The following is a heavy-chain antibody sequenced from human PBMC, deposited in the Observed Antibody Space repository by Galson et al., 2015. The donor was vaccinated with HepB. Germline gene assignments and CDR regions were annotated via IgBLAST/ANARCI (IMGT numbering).Heavy chain of an antibody. J-gene: IGHJ6*02. CDR1: GFTFSSYS. D-gene: IGHD3-3*01. V-gene: IGHV3-21*01. Sequence: SLRLSCAASGFTFSSYSMNWVRQAPGKGLEWVSSISSSSSYIYYADSVKGRFTISRDNAKNSLYLQMNSLRAEDTAVYYCARLKVLRFLLYTENYYYGMDVWGQGTTVTVSS. CDR2: ISSSSSYI. CDR3: ARLKVLRFLLYTENYYYGMDV.